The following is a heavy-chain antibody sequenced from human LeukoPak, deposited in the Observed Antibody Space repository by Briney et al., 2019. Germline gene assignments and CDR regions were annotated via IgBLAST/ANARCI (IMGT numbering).Heavy chain of an antibody. CDR1: GFTFSSYW. CDR3: ARAPSEVGGYYPEYFRH. D-gene: IGHD3-22*01. V-gene: IGHV3-74*01. Sequence: GGSLRLSCEASGFTFSSYWMHWVRQAPGKGLVWVSRIKSDGKTNYADSVKGRFTISRDNAKNTISLQMDSLRAEDTGVYYCARAPSEVGGYYPEYFRHWGQGTLVTVSS. CDR2: IKSDGKT. J-gene: IGHJ1*01.